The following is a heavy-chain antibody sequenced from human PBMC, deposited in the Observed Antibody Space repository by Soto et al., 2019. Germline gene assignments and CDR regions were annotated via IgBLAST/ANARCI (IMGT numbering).Heavy chain of an antibody. CDR1: GFSLSTSGMR. CDR2: IDWDDDK. D-gene: IGHD6-25*01. CDR3: ARISGPSHLPDY. J-gene: IGHJ4*02. Sequence: SGPTLVNPTQTLTLTCTFSGFSLSTSGMRVSWIRQPPGKALEWLARIDWDDDKFYSTSLKTRLSISKDTPKNQVVLTMTNMDPVDTATYYCARISGPSHLPDYWGQGTLVTVSS. V-gene: IGHV2-70*04.